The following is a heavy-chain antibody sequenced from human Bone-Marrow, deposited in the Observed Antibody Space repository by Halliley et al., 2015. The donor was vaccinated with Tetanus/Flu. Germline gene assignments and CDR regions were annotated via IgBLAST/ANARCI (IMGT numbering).Heavy chain of an antibody. J-gene: IGHJ4*02. Sequence: SSSPRIYSTDSLKGRFTVSRDNAKNSLYLQMNSLRAEDTAIYYCAKFRGGFCSGGSCSLYYWGQGTLVTVSS. V-gene: IGHV3-21*01. CDR3: AKFRGGFCSGGSCSLYY. D-gene: IGHD2-15*01. CDR2: SSSPRI.